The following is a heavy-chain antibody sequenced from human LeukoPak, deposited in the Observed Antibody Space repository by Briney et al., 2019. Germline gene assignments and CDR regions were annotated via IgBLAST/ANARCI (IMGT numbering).Heavy chain of an antibody. CDR2: IYSGGST. D-gene: IGHD3-16*01. CDR3: ARPFDYDYVWGSLDY. CDR1: GFTFSSYS. V-gene: IGHV3-66*04. Sequence: PGGSLRLSCAASGFTFSSYSMNWVRQAPGKGLEWVSVIYSGGSTYYADSVKGRFTISRDNSKNTLYLQTNSLRAEDTAVYYCARPFDYDYVWGSLDYWGQGTLVTVSS. J-gene: IGHJ4*02.